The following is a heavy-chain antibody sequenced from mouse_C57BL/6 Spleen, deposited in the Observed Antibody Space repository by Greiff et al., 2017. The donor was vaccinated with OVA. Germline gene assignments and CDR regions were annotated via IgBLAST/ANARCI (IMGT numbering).Heavy chain of an antibody. V-gene: IGHV1-64*01. CDR1: GYTFTSYW. Sequence: VQLQQPGAELVKPGASVKLSCKASGYTFTSYWMHWVKQRPGQGLEWIGMIHPNSGSTNYNEKFKSKATLTVDKSSSTAYMQLSSLTSEDSAVYYCARQRLRDWYYLDYWGQGTTLTVSS. D-gene: IGHD2-4*01. CDR3: ARQRLRDWYYLDY. J-gene: IGHJ2*01. CDR2: IHPNSGST.